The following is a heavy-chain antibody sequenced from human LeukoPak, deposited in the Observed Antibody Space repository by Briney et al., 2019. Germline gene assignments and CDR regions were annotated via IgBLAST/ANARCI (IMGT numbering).Heavy chain of an antibody. J-gene: IGHJ4*02. CDR2: INHSRST. Sequence: PSETLSLTCAVYGGSFSGYYWSWIRQPPGKGLEWIGEINHSRSTNYNPSLKSRVTISVDTSKNQFSLKLNSVTAADTAVYYCAGRLRSLDYWGQGTLVTVSS. D-gene: IGHD4-17*01. V-gene: IGHV4-34*01. CDR1: GGSFSGYY. CDR3: AGRLRSLDY.